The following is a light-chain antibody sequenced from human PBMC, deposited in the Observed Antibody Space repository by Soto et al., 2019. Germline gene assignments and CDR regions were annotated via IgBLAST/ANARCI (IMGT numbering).Light chain of an antibody. Sequence: VLTQSPGTLSLSPGERATLSCRASQSVSNNYLAWYQQKPGQAPRLLIFGSFDRATGIPDRFSGSGSGTDFTLTISRLEPEDFAVYYCQQYGSSPPYTFGQGTKLEIK. V-gene: IGKV3-20*01. CDR3: QQYGSSPPYT. CDR2: GSF. CDR1: QSVSNNY. J-gene: IGKJ2*01.